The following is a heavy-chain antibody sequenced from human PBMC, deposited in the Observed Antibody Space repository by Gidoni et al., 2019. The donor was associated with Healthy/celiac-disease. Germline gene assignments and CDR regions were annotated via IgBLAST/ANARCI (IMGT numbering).Heavy chain of an antibody. CDR3: ARDPHPAADIVATILMGHFDY. Sequence: EVQLVESGGGLVQPGGSLRLSCAASGFTFSSYWMHWVRQAPGKGLVWVSRINSDGSSTSYADSVKGRFTISRDNAKNTLYLQMNSLRAEDTAVYYCARDPHPAADIVATILMGHFDYWGQGTLVTVSS. V-gene: IGHV3-74*01. CDR2: INSDGSST. D-gene: IGHD5-12*01. CDR1: GFTFSSYW. J-gene: IGHJ4*02.